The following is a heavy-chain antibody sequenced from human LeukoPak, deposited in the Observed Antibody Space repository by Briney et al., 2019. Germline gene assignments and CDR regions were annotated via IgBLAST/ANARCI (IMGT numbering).Heavy chain of an antibody. CDR2: IGADGANS. CDR3: VYLDSSGYYYGRLRY. J-gene: IGHJ4*02. Sequence: GGSLRLSCAASGFTFSNHAMSWVRQTPGKRLESVSSIGADGANSHSADSVKGRFTISRDNSENTVYLQMNSLRAEDTAVYFCVYLDSSGYYYGRLRYWGQGTPVTVSS. CDR1: GFTFSNHA. V-gene: IGHV3-23*01. D-gene: IGHD3-22*01.